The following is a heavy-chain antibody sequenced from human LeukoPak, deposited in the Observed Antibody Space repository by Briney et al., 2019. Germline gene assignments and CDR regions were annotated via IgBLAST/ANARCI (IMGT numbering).Heavy chain of an antibody. J-gene: IGHJ6*04. V-gene: IGHV3-30*04. CDR3: AGDRAMVRGLIIANYYYYGVDD. D-gene: IGHD3-10*01. CDR2: ISFDGSNK. CDR1: GFTFITYA. Sequence: GGSLRLSCAASGFTFITYALHWVRQAPGKGLEWVAIISFDGSNKYYADPVKGRFTISRDNSKNTLYLQMNSLRAAETAVYYCAGDRAMVRGLIIANYYYYGVDDWGKGPTVTVSS.